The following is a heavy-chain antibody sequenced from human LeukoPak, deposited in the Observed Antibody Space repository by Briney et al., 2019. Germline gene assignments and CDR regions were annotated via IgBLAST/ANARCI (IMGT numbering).Heavy chain of an antibody. CDR3: ASGLWFGELVSDYYYYGMDA. D-gene: IGHD3-10*01. V-gene: IGHV1-69*04. CDR2: IIPILGIA. CDR1: GGTFSSYA. J-gene: IGHJ6*02. Sequence: VKVSCKASGGTFSSYAISWVRQAAGQGLEWMGRIIPILGIANYAQKFQGRVTITADKSTSTAYMELSSLRSEDTAVYYCASGLWFGELVSDYYYYGMDAWGQGTTVTVSS.